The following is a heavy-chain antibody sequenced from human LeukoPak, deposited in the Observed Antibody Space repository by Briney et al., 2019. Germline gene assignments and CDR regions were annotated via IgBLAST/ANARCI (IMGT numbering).Heavy chain of an antibody. V-gene: IGHV3-74*01. CDR3: ARDLSGAWDF. Sequence: PGGSPRLSCADSGFSFSRYWMHWVRHVPGKGLVWVSRINEDGSITNYADSVKGRFTISRDNAKRTLYLQMHSLRAEDTAMYYCARDLSGAWDFWGQGTLVTVSS. CDR1: GFSFSRYW. CDR2: INEDGSIT. D-gene: IGHD1-26*01. J-gene: IGHJ4*02.